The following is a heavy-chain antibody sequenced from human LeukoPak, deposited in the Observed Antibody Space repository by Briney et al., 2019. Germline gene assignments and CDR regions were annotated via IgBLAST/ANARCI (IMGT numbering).Heavy chain of an antibody. CDR1: GGSVNSGNYY. Sequence: SETLSLTCTVSGGSVNSGNYYWTWIRQPAGKGLEWIGRIYTSGSTNYNPSLKSRVTISIDASKNQFSLRLSSVTAADTAVHYCTRGGELMNFWGQGTLVTVSS. J-gene: IGHJ4*02. CDR2: IYTSGST. CDR3: TRGGELMNF. V-gene: IGHV4-61*02. D-gene: IGHD1-26*01.